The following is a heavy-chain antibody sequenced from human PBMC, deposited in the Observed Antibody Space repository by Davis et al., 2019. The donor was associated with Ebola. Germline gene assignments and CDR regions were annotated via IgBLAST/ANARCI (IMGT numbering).Heavy chain of an antibody. V-gene: IGHV3-30*03. Sequence: GESLKISCAASGFTFSSYGMHWVRQAPGKGLEWVAVISYDGSNKYYADSVKGRFTISRDNSKNTLYLQMNSLRAEDTAVYYCARDRKHIVVVTDLFDYWGQGTLVTVSS. J-gene: IGHJ4*02. CDR1: GFTFSSYG. CDR2: ISYDGSNK. CDR3: ARDRKHIVVVTDLFDY. D-gene: IGHD2-21*02.